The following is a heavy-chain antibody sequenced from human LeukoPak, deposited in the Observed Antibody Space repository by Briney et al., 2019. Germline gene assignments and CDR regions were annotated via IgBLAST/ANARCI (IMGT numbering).Heavy chain of an antibody. D-gene: IGHD3-16*02. J-gene: IGHJ4*02. CDR3: ARHHDYVWGSYRYKRNYFDY. Sequence: PSETLSLTCAVYGVSFSGYYWSWIRQSPGKGLEWIGEINHSGSTNYNPSLKSRVTISVDTSKNQISLKLRSVTAADTAVYYCARHHDYVWGSYRYKRNYFDYWGQGTLVTVSS. V-gene: IGHV4-34*01. CDR2: INHSGST. CDR1: GVSFSGYY.